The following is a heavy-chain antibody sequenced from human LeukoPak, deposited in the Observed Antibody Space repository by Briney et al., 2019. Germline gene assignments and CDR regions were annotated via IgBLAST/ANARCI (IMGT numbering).Heavy chain of an antibody. CDR3: ASPHIVGATGAFDI. D-gene: IGHD1-26*01. V-gene: IGHV3-30*04. J-gene: IGHJ3*02. CDR2: ISSDGRNT. CDR1: GFTLSSYS. Sequence: GGSLRLSCEVSGFTLSSYSMHWVRQAPGKGLEWVALISSDGRNTYYADSVKGRFTISRDNSKNTLYMQMNSLRDEDTAVYYCASPHIVGATGAFDIWGQGTMVTVSS.